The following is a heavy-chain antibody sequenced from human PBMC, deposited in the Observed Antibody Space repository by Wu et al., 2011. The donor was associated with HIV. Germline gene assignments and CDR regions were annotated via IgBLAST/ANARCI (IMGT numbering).Heavy chain of an antibody. V-gene: IGHV1-69*15. CDR2: IIPIFGTA. CDR3: AREKDTANDY. Sequence: QSGAEVKKAGSSVKVSCKASGNTFSGYAVSWVRQAPGQGLEWMGRIIPIFGTANYAQKFQGRVTITADESTNTAYMELSSLKSGDTAVYYCAREKDTANDYWGQGTLVTVSS. D-gene: IGHD5-18*01. J-gene: IGHJ4*02. CDR1: GNTFSGYA.